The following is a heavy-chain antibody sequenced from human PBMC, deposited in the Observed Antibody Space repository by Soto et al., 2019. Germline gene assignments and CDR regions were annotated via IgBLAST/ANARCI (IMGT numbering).Heavy chain of an antibody. J-gene: IGHJ6*02. CDR3: ARAVIVLMVYQPLDYYGMDV. V-gene: IGHV1-18*01. CDR1: GYTFTSYG. Sequence: ASVKVSCKASGYTFTSYGISWVRQAHGQGLEWMGWISAYNGNTNYAQKLQGRVTMTTDTSTSTAYMELRSLRSDDTAVYYCARAVIVLMVYQPLDYYGMDVWGQGTTVTVSS. CDR2: ISAYNGNT. D-gene: IGHD2-8*01.